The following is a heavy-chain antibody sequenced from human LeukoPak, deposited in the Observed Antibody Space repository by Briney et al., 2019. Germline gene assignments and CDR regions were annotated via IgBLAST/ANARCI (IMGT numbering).Heavy chain of an antibody. Sequence: GGSLRLSCAASGSGFTFNNYWMHWVRQAPGKGLVWVSRINADGSTTSYADSVKGRFTISRDNSKNTLYLQMNSLRAEDTAVYYCAREKRYCTNGVCYKSRAVYYYYMDVWGKGTTVTVSS. CDR1: GSGFTFNNYW. V-gene: IGHV3-74*01. CDR2: INADGSTT. CDR3: AREKRYCTNGVCYKSRAVYYYYMDV. J-gene: IGHJ6*03. D-gene: IGHD2-8*01.